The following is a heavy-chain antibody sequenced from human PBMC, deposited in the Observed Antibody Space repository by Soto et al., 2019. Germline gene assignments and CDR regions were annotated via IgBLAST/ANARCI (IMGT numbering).Heavy chain of an antibody. CDR2: INGDYGNT. Sequence: GASVKVSCKASGYTFYSHSISWVRQAPGQGLEWMGRINGDYGNTQYAQKFRGRVTMTTDTSTTTVYMELTNLRSDDTAVYYCARCIQGDYYYGMDVWGQGITVTVSS. J-gene: IGHJ6*02. CDR1: GYTFYSHS. V-gene: IGHV1-18*01. D-gene: IGHD5-18*01. CDR3: ARCIQGDYYYGMDV.